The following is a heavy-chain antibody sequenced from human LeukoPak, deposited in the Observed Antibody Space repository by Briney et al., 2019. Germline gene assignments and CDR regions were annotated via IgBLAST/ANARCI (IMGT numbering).Heavy chain of an antibody. Sequence: GGSLRLSCAASGFTFSSYSMNWVRQAPGKGLEWVSSISSSSSYIYYADSVKGRFTISRDNAKNSLFLQMNSLRAEDTAVYYCASSLEWLSEPYFDYWGQGTLATVSS. CDR1: GFTFSSYS. CDR3: ASSLEWLSEPYFDY. V-gene: IGHV3-21*01. J-gene: IGHJ4*02. D-gene: IGHD3-3*01. CDR2: ISSSSSYI.